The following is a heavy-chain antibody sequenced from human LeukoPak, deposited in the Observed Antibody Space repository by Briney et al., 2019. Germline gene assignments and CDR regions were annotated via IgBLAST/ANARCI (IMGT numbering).Heavy chain of an antibody. CDR1: AYAFTSYY. CDR2: ISAYNGDT. V-gene: IGHV1-18*01. J-gene: IGHJ5*02. Sequence: EASVNLSFKSSAYAFTSYYIIWVRQAPGQGLEWMGWISAYNGDTNYPHNLQGRVTMTKATSTDTAYMELRRLRSADTAVYYCARDGLSYTNPNNWFDPWGQGTLVTVSS. CDR3: ARDGLSYTNPNNWFDP. D-gene: IGHD2-2*02.